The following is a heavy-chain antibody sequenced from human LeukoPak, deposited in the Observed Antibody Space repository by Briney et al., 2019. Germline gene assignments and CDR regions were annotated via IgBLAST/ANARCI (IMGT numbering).Heavy chain of an antibody. J-gene: IGHJ4*02. D-gene: IGHD2-2*01. CDR3: ARVPPSAHQLLSSDY. CDR1: GYTFTNYG. CDR2: ISANNGET. Sequence: GASETVSCKASGYTFTNYGISWVRQTPGQGLEWMAWISANNGETRYAQNLQGRVTMTTDTSTSTAYMELRSLRSDDTAVYYCARVPPSAHQLLSSDYWGQGTYVPVSS. V-gene: IGHV1-18*04.